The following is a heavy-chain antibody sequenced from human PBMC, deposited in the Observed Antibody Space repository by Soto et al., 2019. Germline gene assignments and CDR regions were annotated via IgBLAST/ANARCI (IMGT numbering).Heavy chain of an antibody. Sequence: TLSLTCTVSGGSISSGDYYWSWIRQPPGKGLEWIGYIYYSGSTYYKPSLKSRVTISVDTSKNQFSLKLCSVTAADTAVYYCARDRIVVVPAATFFDYWGQGTLVTVSS. J-gene: IGHJ4*02. V-gene: IGHV4-30-4*01. CDR1: GGSISSGDYY. D-gene: IGHD2-2*01. CDR2: IYYSGST. CDR3: ARDRIVVVPAATFFDY.